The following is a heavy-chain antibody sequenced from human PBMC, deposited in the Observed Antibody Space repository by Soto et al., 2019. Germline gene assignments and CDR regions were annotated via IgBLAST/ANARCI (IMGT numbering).Heavy chain of an antibody. J-gene: IGHJ5*02. V-gene: IGHV4-31*02. CDR3: ARVYGSPTLNWFDP. CDR1: GGSISSGGYY. D-gene: IGHD4-17*01. CDR2: IYYSGST. Sequence: SETLSLTCTVSGGSISSGGYYWSWIRQHPGKGLEWIGYIYYSGSTYYNPSLKSRVTISVDTSKNQFSLKLSSVTAADTAVYYCARVYGSPTLNWFDPWGQGTLVTVS.